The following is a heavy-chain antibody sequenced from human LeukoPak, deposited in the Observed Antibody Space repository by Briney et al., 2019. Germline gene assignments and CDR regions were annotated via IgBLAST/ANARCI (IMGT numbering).Heavy chain of an antibody. CDR2: INPSGGST. CDR1: GYTFTSYY. J-gene: IGHJ6*03. Sequence: ASVKVSCKASGYTFTSYYMHWVRQAPGQGLEWMGIINPSGGSTSYAQKFQGRVTMTRDMSTSTVYMELSSLRSEDTAVYYCARDVGDYYYYYYMDVWGKGTTVTVSS. D-gene: IGHD4-17*01. CDR3: ARDVGDYYYYYYMDV. V-gene: IGHV1-46*01.